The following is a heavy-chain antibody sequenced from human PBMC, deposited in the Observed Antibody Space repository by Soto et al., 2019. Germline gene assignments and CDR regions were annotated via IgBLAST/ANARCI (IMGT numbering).Heavy chain of an antibody. J-gene: IGHJ4*02. CDR3: VNRRARNLDFPACFDY. CDR2: ISYDGSTE. D-gene: IGHD3-3*01. CDR1: GFTFSSYG. Sequence: QVQLVESGGGVVQPGRSLRLSCAASGFTFSSYGMNWVRQAPGKGLEWLALISYDGSTEYYADSVKGRFTISRDNSRNLLFLEMNSLGADDTAVYYCVNRRARNLDFPACFDYWGQGTVVTVSS. V-gene: IGHV3-30*18.